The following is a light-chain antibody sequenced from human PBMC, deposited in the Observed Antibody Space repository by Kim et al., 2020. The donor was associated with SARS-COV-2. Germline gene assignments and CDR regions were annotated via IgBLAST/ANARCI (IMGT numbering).Light chain of an antibody. J-gene: IGKJ1*01. CDR3: QQYNSFPRT. Sequence: VSPGANVTLTCMASPSVSSCLAWYRQRPGQPPRLLFYGASTRATGIPARFSGSGSGTDFTLTITCLQSEDFAIYYCQQYNSFPRTFGQGTKVDIK. CDR1: PSVSSC. CDR2: GAS. V-gene: IGKV3-15*01.